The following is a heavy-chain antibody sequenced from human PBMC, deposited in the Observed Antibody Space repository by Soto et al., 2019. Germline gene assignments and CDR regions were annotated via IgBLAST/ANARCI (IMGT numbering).Heavy chain of an antibody. CDR2: IYWDDAK. Sequence: QITLNESGPTVVRPTETLTLTCRFSGFSLTTSGVGVGWIRQSPGKAPEWLALIYWDDAKRYSASLKSRLTITKDTSKNQVVLTVSDLDPTDTATYYCAHRVLRTVFGLVTTTAIYFAFWGQGTPVAFSS. CDR3: AHRVLRTVFGLVTTTAIYFAF. D-gene: IGHD3-3*01. V-gene: IGHV2-5*02. CDR1: GFSLTTSGVG. J-gene: IGHJ4*02.